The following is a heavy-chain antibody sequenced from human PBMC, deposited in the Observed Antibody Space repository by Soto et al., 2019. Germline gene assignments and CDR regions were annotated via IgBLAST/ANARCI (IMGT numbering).Heavy chain of an antibody. V-gene: IGHV3-23*01. Sequence: ESLLLSVAASGFTFSSYAMSWVRQAAGKGLEWVSAISGSGGSTYYADSVKGRFTISRDNSKNTLYLQMNSLRAEDTAVYYCAKDSYYDILTGYYPHDAFDIWGQGTMVTVSS. CDR2: ISGSGGST. CDR3: AKDSYYDILTGYYPHDAFDI. CDR1: GFTFSSYA. J-gene: IGHJ3*02. D-gene: IGHD3-9*01.